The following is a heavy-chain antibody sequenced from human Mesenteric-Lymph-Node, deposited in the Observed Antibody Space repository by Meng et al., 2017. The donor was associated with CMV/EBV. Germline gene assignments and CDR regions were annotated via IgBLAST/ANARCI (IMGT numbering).Heavy chain of an antibody. CDR1: GYTFTSYG. CDR3: ASSYYDFWSGENYYYGMDV. CDR2: ISAYNGNT. Sequence: ASVKVSCNASGYTFTSYGISWVRQAPGQGLEWMGWISAYNGNTNYAQKLQGRVTMTTDTSTSTAYMELRSLRSDDTAVYYCASSYYDFWSGENYYYGMDVWGQGTTVTVSS. V-gene: IGHV1-18*01. J-gene: IGHJ6*02. D-gene: IGHD3-3*01.